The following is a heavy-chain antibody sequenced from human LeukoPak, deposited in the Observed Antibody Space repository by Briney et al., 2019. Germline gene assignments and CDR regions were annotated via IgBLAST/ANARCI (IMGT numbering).Heavy chain of an antibody. CDR3: AKEDCSGGSCYSNY. V-gene: IGHV3-9*01. Sequence: PGGSLRLSCAASGFTFDDYAMHWVRQAPGKGLEWVSGISWNSGSIGYADSVKGRFTISRDNAKNSLYLQMNSLRAEDTALYYCAKEDCSGGSCYSNYWGQGTLVTVSS. D-gene: IGHD2-15*01. CDR2: ISWNSGSI. J-gene: IGHJ4*02. CDR1: GFTFDDYA.